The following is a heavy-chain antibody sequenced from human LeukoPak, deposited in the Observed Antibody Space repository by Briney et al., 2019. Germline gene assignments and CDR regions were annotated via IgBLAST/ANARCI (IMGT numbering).Heavy chain of an antibody. J-gene: IGHJ4*02. CDR2: IYPGDSDT. CDR3: ARNSYSSGWDFDY. Sequence: GESLKISCKGSGYIFNRFWIGWVRQVPGKGLEWMGIIYPGDSDTRYSPSFQGQVTISADKSISTAYLQWSSLKASDTAMYYCARNSYSSGWDFDYWGQGTLVTVSS. CDR1: GYIFNRFW. V-gene: IGHV5-51*01. D-gene: IGHD6-19*01.